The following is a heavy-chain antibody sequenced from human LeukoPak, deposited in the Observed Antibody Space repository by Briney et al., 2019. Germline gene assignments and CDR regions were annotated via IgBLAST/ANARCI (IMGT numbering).Heavy chain of an antibody. CDR2: IYYSGNT. J-gene: IGHJ4*02. D-gene: IGHD3-10*01. Sequence: SETLSLTCTVSDGSISNYYWNWIRQPPGKGLEWIGYIYYSGNTFYNPSLKSRVTMSIDTSKNQFSLKLTSVTAADSAVYYCAGDTYGSDYWGQGTLVTVSS. CDR1: DGSISNYY. CDR3: AGDTYGSDY. V-gene: IGHV4-59*01.